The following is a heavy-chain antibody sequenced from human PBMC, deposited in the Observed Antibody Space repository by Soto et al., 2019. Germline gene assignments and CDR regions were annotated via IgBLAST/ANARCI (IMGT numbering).Heavy chain of an antibody. CDR1: GYSFTSYW. CDR2: IDPSDSYT. V-gene: IGHV5-10-1*01. Sequence: GESLKISCKGSGYSFTSYWISWVRQMPGKGLEWMGRIDPSDSYTNYSPSFQGHVTISADKSISTAYLQWSSLKASDTAMYYCARQGWFSYSFDPWGQGTLFTVSS. D-gene: IGHD2-15*01. J-gene: IGHJ5*02. CDR3: ARQGWFSYSFDP.